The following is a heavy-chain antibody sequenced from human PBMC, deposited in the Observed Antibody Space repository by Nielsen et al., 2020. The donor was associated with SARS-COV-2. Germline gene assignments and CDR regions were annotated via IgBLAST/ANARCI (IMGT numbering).Heavy chain of an antibody. Sequence: GGSLRLSCAASGFTFSSYSMNWVRQAPGKGLEWVSSISSSSSYIYYADSVKGRFTISRDNAKNSLYLQMNSLRAEDTAVYYCASDLDILTGPDAFDIWGQGTMVTVSS. CDR3: ASDLDILTGPDAFDI. CDR1: GFTFSSYS. J-gene: IGHJ3*02. CDR2: ISSSSSYI. D-gene: IGHD3-9*01. V-gene: IGHV3-21*01.